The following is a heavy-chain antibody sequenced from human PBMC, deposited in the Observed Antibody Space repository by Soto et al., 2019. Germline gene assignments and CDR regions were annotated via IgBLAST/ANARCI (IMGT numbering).Heavy chain of an antibody. Sequence: PSETLSLTCAVYGGSFSGYYWSWIRQPPGKGLEWIGEINHSGSTNYNPSLKSRVTISVDTSKNQFSLKLSSVTAADTAVYYCARGGHDRWVSHRSPTNNFDYWGQGTLVTVSS. CDR3: ARGGHDRWVSHRSPTNNFDY. CDR1: GGSFSGYY. V-gene: IGHV4-34*01. J-gene: IGHJ4*02. D-gene: IGHD3-22*01. CDR2: INHSGST.